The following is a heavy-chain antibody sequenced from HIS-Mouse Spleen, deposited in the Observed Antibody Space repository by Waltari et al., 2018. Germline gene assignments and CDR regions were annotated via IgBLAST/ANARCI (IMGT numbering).Heavy chain of an antibody. V-gene: IGHV4-39*07. CDR2: IYYSGST. J-gene: IGHJ2*01. CDR1: RGFIRPVSFS. CDR3: AREIPYSSSWYDWYFDL. Sequence: HLQLPESVPGLVKPSAALSLTGTVPRGFIRPVSFSWGWIRQPPGKGLEWIGSIYYSGSTYYNPSLQSRVTISVDTSKNQFSLKLSSVTAADTAVYYCAREIPYSSSWYDWYFDLWGRGTLVTVSS. D-gene: IGHD6-13*01.